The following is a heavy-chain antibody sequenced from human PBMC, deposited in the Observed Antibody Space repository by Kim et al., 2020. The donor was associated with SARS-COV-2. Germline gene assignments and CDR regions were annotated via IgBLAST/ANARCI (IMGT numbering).Heavy chain of an antibody. Sequence: ASVMVSCKASGYTFTSYCVNWVRQAPGQGLEWMGWINTNTGNPTYAQGITGRFVFSLDTSVSTAYLQISSLKAEDTAGYYCARDLPYYYASGSYYKGALDYWGQGTLVAVSS. CDR1: GYTFTSYC. V-gene: IGHV7-4-1*02. J-gene: IGHJ4*02. CDR3: ARDLPYYYASGSYYKGALDY. CDR2: INTNTGNP. D-gene: IGHD3-10*01.